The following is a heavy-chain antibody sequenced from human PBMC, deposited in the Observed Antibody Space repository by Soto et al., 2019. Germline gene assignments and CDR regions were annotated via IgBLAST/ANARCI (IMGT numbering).Heavy chain of an antibody. CDR1: GGSVRSGSFY. CDR3: ARSVGTRGNDAFDI. J-gene: IGHJ3*02. D-gene: IGHD1-26*01. Sequence: PSETLSLTCTVSGGSVRSGSFYWGWIRQPPGKGLGWIGYIYFSGSTDYNPSLKSRVTISVDNSKNQFSLKLSSVTAADTAVYYCARSVGTRGNDAFDIWGQGTMVTVSS. CDR2: IYFSGST. V-gene: IGHV4-61*01.